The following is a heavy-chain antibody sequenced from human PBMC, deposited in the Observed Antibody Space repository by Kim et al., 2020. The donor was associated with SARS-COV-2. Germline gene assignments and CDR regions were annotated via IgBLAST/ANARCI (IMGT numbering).Heavy chain of an antibody. CDR3: ARLGGLLWFGEYRYY. CDR2: IYPGDSDT. J-gene: IGHJ4*02. CDR1: GYSFTSYW. Sequence: GESLKISCKGSGYSFTSYWIGWVRQMPGKGLEWMGIIYPGDSDTRYSPSFQGQVTISADKSISTAYLQWSSLKASDTAMYYCARLGGLLWFGEYRYYWGQGTLVTVSS. V-gene: IGHV5-51*01. D-gene: IGHD3-10*01.